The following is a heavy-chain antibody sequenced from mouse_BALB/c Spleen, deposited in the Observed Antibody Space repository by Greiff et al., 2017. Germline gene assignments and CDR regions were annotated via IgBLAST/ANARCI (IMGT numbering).Heavy chain of an antibody. CDR1: GYTFTSYW. CDR3: AKDGNPFAY. Sequence: QVQLQQPGAELAKPGASVKLSCKASGYTFTSYWMHWVKQRPGQGLEWIGEIDPSDSYTNYNQKFKGKATLTVDKSSSTAYMQLSSLTSEDSAVYYCAKDGNPFAYWGQGTLVTVSA. D-gene: IGHD2-1*01. J-gene: IGHJ3*01. CDR2: IDPSDSYT. V-gene: IGHV1-69*02.